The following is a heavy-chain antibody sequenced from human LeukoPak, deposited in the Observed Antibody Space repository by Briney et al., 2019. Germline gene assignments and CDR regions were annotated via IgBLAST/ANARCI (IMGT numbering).Heavy chain of an antibody. V-gene: IGHV5-51*01. CDR2: IFPADSDA. CDR3: VRVGYSSYGMDV. J-gene: IGHJ6*04. D-gene: IGHD6-13*01. CDR1: GYSFTNSW. Sequence: GESLKISCKGSGYSFTNSWIGWVRQMPGKGLEWMGIIFPADSDARYSPPFQGQVTISADKSISTTYLQWSSLKASDTAMYYCVRVGYSSYGMDVWGKGTTVTVSS.